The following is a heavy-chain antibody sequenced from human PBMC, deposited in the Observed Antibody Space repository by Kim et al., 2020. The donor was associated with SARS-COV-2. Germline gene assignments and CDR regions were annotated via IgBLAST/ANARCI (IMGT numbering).Heavy chain of an antibody. V-gene: IGHV1-46*03. J-gene: IGHJ3*02. Sequence: NSAQKFQGRVTMTRDTSTSTVYMELSSLRSEGTAVYYCARGGAGDAFDIWGQGTMVTVSS. D-gene: IGHD6-19*01. CDR3: ARGGAGDAFDI.